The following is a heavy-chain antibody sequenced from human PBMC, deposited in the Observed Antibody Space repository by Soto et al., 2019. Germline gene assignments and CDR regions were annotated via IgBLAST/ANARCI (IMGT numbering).Heavy chain of an antibody. J-gene: IGHJ6*02. CDR3: TTMSYYYYYGMDV. Sequence: SGGSLRLSCAGSGFPFNSAWLNWVRQAPGKGLEWVGHIKSKADGGTTDYAAPVKGRFSISTDDSKNTLYLQMNSLQTEDTAAYFCTTMSYYYYYGMDVWGQGTTVTVSS. CDR2: IKSKADGGTT. CDR1: GFPFNSAW. V-gene: IGHV3-15*07.